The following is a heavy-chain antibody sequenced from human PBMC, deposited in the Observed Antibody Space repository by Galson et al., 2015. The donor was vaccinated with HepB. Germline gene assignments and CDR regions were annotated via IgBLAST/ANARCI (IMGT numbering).Heavy chain of an antibody. J-gene: IGHJ1*01. CDR2: ISWNSGSI. Sequence: SLRLSCAASGFTFDDYAMHWVRQAPGKGLEWVSGISWNSGSIGYADSAKGRFTISRDNAKNSLYLQMNSLRAEDTALYYCAKDNYIRRRYSGYFQHWGQGTLVTVSS. CDR3: AKDNYIRRRYSGYFQH. CDR1: GFTFDDYA. V-gene: IGHV3-9*01. D-gene: IGHD3-10*01.